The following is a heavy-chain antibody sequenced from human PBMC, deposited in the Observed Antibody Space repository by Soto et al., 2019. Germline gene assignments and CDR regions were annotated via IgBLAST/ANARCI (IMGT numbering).Heavy chain of an antibody. J-gene: IGHJ6*02. CDR1: GFTFSSYW. CDR3: ARMGYGDKRGYMYYYYYGMDV. V-gene: IGHV3-7*01. Sequence: PGGSLRLSCAASGFTFSSYWMSWVRQAPGEGLEWVANIKQDGSEKYYVDSVKGRFTISRDNAKNSLYLQMNSLRAEDTAVYYCARMGYGDKRGYMYYYYYGMDVWGQGTTVTVSS. CDR2: IKQDGSEK. D-gene: IGHD4-17*01.